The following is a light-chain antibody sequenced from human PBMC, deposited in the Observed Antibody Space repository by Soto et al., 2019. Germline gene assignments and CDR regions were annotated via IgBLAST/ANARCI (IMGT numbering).Light chain of an antibody. CDR2: DAS. J-gene: IGKJ4*01. CDR3: QQYGSSVLT. CDR1: QSVSNSY. Sequence: EIVLTQSPGTVSLSPGERATLSCRASQSVSNSYLTWYQQKPGQAPRLLIYDASSRATGIPDRFSGSGSGTDFTLTISRLGPGGFAVYYCQQYGSSVLTFGGGTKVEIK. V-gene: IGKV3-20*01.